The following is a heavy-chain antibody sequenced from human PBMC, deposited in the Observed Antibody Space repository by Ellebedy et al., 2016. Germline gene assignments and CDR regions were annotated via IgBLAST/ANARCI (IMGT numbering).Heavy chain of an antibody. V-gene: IGHV3-33*01. D-gene: IGHD6-13*01. Sequence: GGSLRLSCAASGFTFSSYGMHWVRQAPGKGLEWVAVIWYDGSNKYYADSVKGRFTISRDNSKNTLYLQMNSLRAEDTAVYYCARDFYSSSWYRYYYYGMDVWGQGTTVTVSS. CDR3: ARDFYSSSWYRYYYYGMDV. J-gene: IGHJ6*02. CDR1: GFTFSSYG. CDR2: IWYDGSNK.